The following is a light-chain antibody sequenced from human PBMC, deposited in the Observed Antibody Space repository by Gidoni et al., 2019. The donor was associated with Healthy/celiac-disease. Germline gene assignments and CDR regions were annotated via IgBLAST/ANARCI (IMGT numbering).Light chain of an antibody. CDR1: QSVSSSY. V-gene: IGKV3-20*01. CDR3: QQYGSSP. Sequence: EIVLTQSPGTLSLSPGERATLSCRASQSVSSSYLAGYQQKPCQAPRLLIYVASSRAPGIPDSFSGSGSGTDFTLTISRLEPEDFAVYYCQQYGSSPFGGGTKVEIK. CDR2: VAS. J-gene: IGKJ4*01.